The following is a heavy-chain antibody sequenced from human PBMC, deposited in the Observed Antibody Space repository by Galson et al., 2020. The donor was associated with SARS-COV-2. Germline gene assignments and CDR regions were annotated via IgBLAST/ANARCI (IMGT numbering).Heavy chain of an antibody. CDR2: IKPDGSEK. Sequence: GGSLRLSCAASESSEFTFSSHWMSWVRQAPGKGLEWVANIKPDGSEKFYVDSVKGRFTISRDNTKNSLYLQMNSLRAEDTAVYYYARDRSGSFYDYWGQGTLVTVSS. J-gene: IGHJ4*02. CDR3: ARDRSGSFYDY. V-gene: IGHV3-7*05. CDR1: ESSEFTFSSHW. D-gene: IGHD3-10*01.